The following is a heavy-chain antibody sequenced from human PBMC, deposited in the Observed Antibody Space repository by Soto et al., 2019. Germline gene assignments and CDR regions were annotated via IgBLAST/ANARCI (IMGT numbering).Heavy chain of an antibody. Sequence: QVQLVQSGAEVKKPGASVKVSCKASGYTFTSYDINWVRQATGQGLEWMGWMNPNSGNTGYAQKFQGRVTMTRNTSISTAYMDLSSLGSEDTAVYYCARGREQLVTYHYYGMDVWGQGTTVTVSS. CDR1: GYTFTSYD. J-gene: IGHJ6*02. D-gene: IGHD6-6*01. CDR2: MNPNSGNT. CDR3: ARGREQLVTYHYYGMDV. V-gene: IGHV1-8*01.